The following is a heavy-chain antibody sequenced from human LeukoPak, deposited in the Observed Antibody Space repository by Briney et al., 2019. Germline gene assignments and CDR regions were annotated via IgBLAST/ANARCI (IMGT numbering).Heavy chain of an antibody. J-gene: IGHJ4*02. Sequence: GGSLRLSCAASGFTFSSYSMNWVRQAPGKGLEWVSAISGSGGSTYYADSVKGRFTISRDNSKNTLYLQMNSLRAEDTAVYYCAKVGAAAGTSDYWGQGTLVTVSS. D-gene: IGHD6-13*01. CDR3: AKVGAAAGTSDY. V-gene: IGHV3-23*01. CDR1: GFTFSSYS. CDR2: ISGSGGST.